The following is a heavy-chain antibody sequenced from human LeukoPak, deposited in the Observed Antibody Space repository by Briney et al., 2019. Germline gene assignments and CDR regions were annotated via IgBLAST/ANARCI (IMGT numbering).Heavy chain of an antibody. Sequence: GASVKVSCKASGGTFSSYAISWVRQAPGQGLEWMGGIIPIFGTANYAQKFQGRVTITADESTSTAYMELSSLRSEDTAVYYCARGGSSFSSGYHYFPPPGGSDYWGQGTLVTVSS. CDR3: ARGGSSFSSGYHYFPPPGGSDY. CDR1: GGTFSSYA. CDR2: IIPIFGTA. D-gene: IGHD3-3*01. V-gene: IGHV1-69*13. J-gene: IGHJ4*02.